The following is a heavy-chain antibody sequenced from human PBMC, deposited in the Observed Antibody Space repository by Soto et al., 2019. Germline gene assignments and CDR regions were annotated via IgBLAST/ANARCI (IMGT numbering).Heavy chain of an antibody. CDR3: ARGCGRIFDY. V-gene: IGHV4-34*01. CDR2: VNHSGST. CDR1: GGSFSGYY. Sequence: QVQLQQWGAGLLKPSETLSLTCAVYGGSFSGYYWNWIRQPPGKGMEWIGEVNHSGSTNYNPSLKSRVTLSVDTSKNQFSLKLSSVTAADTAVYYCARGCGRIFDYWGQGTLVTVSS. J-gene: IGHJ4*02.